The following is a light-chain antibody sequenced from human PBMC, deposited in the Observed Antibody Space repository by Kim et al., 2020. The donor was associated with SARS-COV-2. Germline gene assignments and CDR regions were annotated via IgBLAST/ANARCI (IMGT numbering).Light chain of an antibody. Sequence: GGRSSIGENPAHWYQNLPGTAPNLVIYDNDNRPSGVPDRFSGSKSGTSATLGITGLQPGDEADYFCGTWDASLTAGEVFGGGTQLTVL. CDR3: GTWDASLTAGEV. J-gene: IGLJ2*01. CDR2: DND. CDR1: RSSIGENP. V-gene: IGLV1-51*01.